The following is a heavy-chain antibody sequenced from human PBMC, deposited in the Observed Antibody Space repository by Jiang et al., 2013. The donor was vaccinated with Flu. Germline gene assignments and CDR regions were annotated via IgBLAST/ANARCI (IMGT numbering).Heavy chain of an antibody. J-gene: IGHJ6*02. D-gene: IGHD1-26*01. Sequence: QLLESGGGVVQPGTSLRLSCAGSGFTFSYYGIHWVRQAPGKGLEWVAVMSHDGSNRFYADSVRGRFTISRDNSKNTLYLQMNSLRAEDTAVYYCARAKVGATLIWYYYYGMDVWGQGTTVTVSS. V-gene: IGHV3-30*03. CDR2: MSHDGSNR. CDR3: ARAKVGATLIWYYYYGMDV. CDR1: GFTFSYYG.